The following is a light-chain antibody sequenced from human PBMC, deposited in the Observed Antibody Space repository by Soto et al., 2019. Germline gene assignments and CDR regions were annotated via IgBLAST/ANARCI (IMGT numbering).Light chain of an antibody. V-gene: IGKV1D-16*01. J-gene: IGKJ4*01. CDR1: QGISSW. CDR2: AAS. CDR3: QQYHTYPLS. Sequence: DIQMTQSPSSLSASVGDRVSITCRASQGISSWVAWYQQKPGKGPKPLIFAASSLQSGVSSRFSASGSGTDFTLTINSLQPEDSATYYCQQYHTYPLSFGGGTKVEIK.